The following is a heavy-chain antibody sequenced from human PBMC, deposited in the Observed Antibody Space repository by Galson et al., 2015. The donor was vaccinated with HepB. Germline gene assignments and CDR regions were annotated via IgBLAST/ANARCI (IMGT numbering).Heavy chain of an antibody. D-gene: IGHD3-10*01. Sequence: SLRLSCAASGFTFSSFGMHWVRQAPGKGLEWVALISFDGGKEQFEDSVKGRFTISRDNSKNTLYLQMNTLRPEDTALYYCAKDKYYYGSGSGMDVWGQGTTVTVS. V-gene: IGHV3-30*18. CDR2: ISFDGGKE. CDR1: GFTFSSFG. CDR3: AKDKYYYGSGSGMDV. J-gene: IGHJ6*02.